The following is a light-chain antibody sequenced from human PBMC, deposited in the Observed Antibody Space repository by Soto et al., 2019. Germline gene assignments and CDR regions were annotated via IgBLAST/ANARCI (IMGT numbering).Light chain of an antibody. CDR1: QSVNNN. Sequence: EIVMTQSPVTLSVSPGERATLSCRASQSVNNNLAWYQQKPGQAPRLLIYGASTRATGIPARFSGSGSGTEFSLTINSLQSEDVAVYYCQQYNHWLPGPLGQGTKLQIK. V-gene: IGKV3-15*01. J-gene: IGKJ2*01. CDR2: GAS. CDR3: QQYNHWLPGP.